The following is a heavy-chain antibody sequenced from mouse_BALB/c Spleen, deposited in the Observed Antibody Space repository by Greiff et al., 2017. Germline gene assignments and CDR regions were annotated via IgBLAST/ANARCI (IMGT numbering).Heavy chain of an antibody. Sequence: EVKLVESGGGLVKPGGSLKLSCAASGFTFSDYYMYWVRQTPEKRLEWVATISDGGSYTYYPDSVKGRFTISRDNAKNNLYLQMSSLKSEDTAMYYCARDHGLRLPSWFAYWGQGTLVTVSA. V-gene: IGHV5-4*02. J-gene: IGHJ3*01. CDR3: ARDHGLRLPSWFAY. CDR2: ISDGGSYT. CDR1: GFTFSDYY. D-gene: IGHD1-2*01.